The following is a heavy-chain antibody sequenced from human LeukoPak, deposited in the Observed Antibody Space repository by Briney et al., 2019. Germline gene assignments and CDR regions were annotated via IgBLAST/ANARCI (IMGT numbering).Heavy chain of an antibody. CDR2: IPSSGGDT. V-gene: IGHV3-23*01. Sequence: PGRSLRLSCAASGFTFSNYAMSWVRQAPGKGLEWVSAIPSSGGDTYYADPVKGRFTISRDNSKSTLYLQMNSLRAEDTAVYFCAKRVVITRSSYYFDYWGQGTLVTVSS. J-gene: IGHJ4*02. CDR1: GFTFSNYA. D-gene: IGHD3-22*01. CDR3: AKRVVITRSSYYFDY.